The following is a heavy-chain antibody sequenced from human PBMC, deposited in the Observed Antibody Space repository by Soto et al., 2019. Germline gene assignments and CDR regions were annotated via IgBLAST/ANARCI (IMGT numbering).Heavy chain of an antibody. CDR3: ARDAVPGYGDYHLDY. D-gene: IGHD4-17*01. CDR2: IIPSFGTA. Sequence: QVQLVQSGAEVKKPGSSVKVSCKASGGTFSSYAISWVRQAPGQGLEWVGGIIPSFGTANYAQKFQGRVTITADESTSTASMELSSLRSEDTAVYYCARDAVPGYGDYHLDYWGQGTLVTVSS. CDR1: GGTFSSYA. J-gene: IGHJ4*02. V-gene: IGHV1-69*12.